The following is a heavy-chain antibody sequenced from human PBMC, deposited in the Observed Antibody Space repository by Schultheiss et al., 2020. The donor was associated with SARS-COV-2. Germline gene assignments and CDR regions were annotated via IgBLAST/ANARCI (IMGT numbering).Heavy chain of an antibody. CDR2: INHSGST. J-gene: IGHJ4*02. D-gene: IGHD3-10*01. Sequence: SETLSLTCAVYGGSFSGYYWSWIRQPPGKGLEWIGEINHSGSTNYNPSLKSRVTIFVDTSKNQFSLKLSSVTAADTAVYYCARGDYGSRSYFDYWGQGTLVTGSS. CDR3: ARGDYGSRSYFDY. V-gene: IGHV4-34*01. CDR1: GGSFSGYY.